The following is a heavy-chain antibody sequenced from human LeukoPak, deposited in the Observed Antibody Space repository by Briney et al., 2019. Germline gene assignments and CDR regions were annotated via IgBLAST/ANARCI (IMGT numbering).Heavy chain of an antibody. CDR1: GYTFTGYY. D-gene: IGHD3-10*01. J-gene: IGHJ4*02. V-gene: IGHV1-2*02. Sequence: GASVKVSCKASGYTFTGYYMHWVRQAHGQGIEWMGWINPNSGGTNYAQKFQGRVTMTRDTSISTAYMELSRLRSDDTAVYYCARDMVRGVRTAGYWGQGTLVTVSS. CDR2: INPNSGGT. CDR3: ARDMVRGVRTAGY.